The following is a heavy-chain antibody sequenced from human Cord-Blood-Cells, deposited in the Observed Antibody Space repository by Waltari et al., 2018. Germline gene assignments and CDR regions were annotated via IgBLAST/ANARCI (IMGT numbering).Heavy chain of an antibody. Sequence: QVQLQQSGPGLVKPSQTLSLTCAISGDSVSSNSAAWNWIRQSPSRGLEWLGRTYYRSKWYNDYAVSVKSRITINPDTSKNQFSLQLNSVTPEDTPVYYCAREGYYYDSSGYCSPFDYWGQGTLVTVSS. J-gene: IGHJ4*02. CDR1: GDSVSSNSAA. CDR3: AREGYYYDSSGYCSPFDY. V-gene: IGHV6-1*01. CDR2: TYYRSKWYN. D-gene: IGHD3-22*01.